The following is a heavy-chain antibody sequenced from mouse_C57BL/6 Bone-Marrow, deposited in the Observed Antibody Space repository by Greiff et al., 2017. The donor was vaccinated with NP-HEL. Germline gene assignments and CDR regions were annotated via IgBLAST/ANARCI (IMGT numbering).Heavy chain of an antibody. Sequence: EVKLEESGPELVKPGASVKIPCKASGYTFTDYNMDWVKQSHGKSLEWIGDINPNNGGTIYNQKFKGKATLTVDKSSSTAYMELRSLTSEDTAVYYCARSDYGKPWFAYWGQGTLVTVSA. V-gene: IGHV1-18*01. J-gene: IGHJ3*01. CDR2: INPNNGGT. CDR1: GYTFTDYN. D-gene: IGHD2-1*01. CDR3: ARSDYGKPWFAY.